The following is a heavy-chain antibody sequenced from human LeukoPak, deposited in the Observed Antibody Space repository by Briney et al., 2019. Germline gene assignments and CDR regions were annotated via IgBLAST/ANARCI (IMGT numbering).Heavy chain of an antibody. CDR3: ARPLRESGYFYFDY. CDR2: ITSGSSTI. J-gene: IGHJ4*02. D-gene: IGHD3-3*01. CDR1: GFTLSDYT. Sequence: PGGSLRLSCAASGFTLSDYTMNWVRQAPGKGLEWVSYITSGSSTIYYPDSVKGRFTISRDNAKNSLYLQMNSLRAEDTAVYYCARPLRESGYFYFDYWGQGTLVTVSS. V-gene: IGHV3-48*04.